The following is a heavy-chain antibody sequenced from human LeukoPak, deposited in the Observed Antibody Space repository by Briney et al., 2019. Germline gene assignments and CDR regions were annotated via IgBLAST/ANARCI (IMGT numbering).Heavy chain of an antibody. V-gene: IGHV4-59*01. J-gene: IGHJ1*01. CDR3: ARGPDGDYGYFQH. Sequence: SETLSLTCTVSGGSISSYYWSWIRQPPGKGLEWIGYIYYSGSTNSNPSLKSRVTISVDTSKNQFSLKLSSVTAADTAVYYCARGPDGDYGYFQHWGQGTLVTVSS. D-gene: IGHD4-17*01. CDR1: GGSISSYY. CDR2: IYYSGST.